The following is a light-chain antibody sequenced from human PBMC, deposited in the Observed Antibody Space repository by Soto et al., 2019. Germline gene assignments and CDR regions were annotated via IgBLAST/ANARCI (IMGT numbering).Light chain of an antibody. V-gene: IGKV1-39*01. CDR1: QTIGNY. J-gene: IGKJ1*01. CDR2: AAS. Sequence: DIQMAQAPSSLPASVGDRVTITCRASQTIGNYLNWYQQRPGKAPNLLISAASTLQSGVPSRFSGSGSGTDFTLIITSLQPEDFATYYCQQSYNTPRTFGQGTKVDIK. CDR3: QQSYNTPRT.